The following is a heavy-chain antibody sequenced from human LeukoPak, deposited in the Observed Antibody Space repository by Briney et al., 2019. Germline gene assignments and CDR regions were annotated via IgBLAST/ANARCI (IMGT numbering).Heavy chain of an antibody. CDR1: GFTFTTYA. V-gene: IGHV3-23*01. J-gene: IGHJ4*02. Sequence: GGSLRLSCAASGFTFTTYAMTWVRQAPRKGLEWVSGITAGGTNTYYADSVRGRFTISRDDSKTTLYLQLTGLRAEDTALDSCAKGHYPDAYCAGDCYYSDWGQGTLVTVSS. CDR3: AKGHYPDAYCAGDCYYSD. CDR2: ITAGGTNT. D-gene: IGHD2-21*02.